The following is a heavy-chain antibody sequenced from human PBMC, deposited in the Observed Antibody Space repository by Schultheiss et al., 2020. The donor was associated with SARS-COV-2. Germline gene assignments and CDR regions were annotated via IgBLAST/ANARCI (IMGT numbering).Heavy chain of an antibody. J-gene: IGHJ4*02. D-gene: IGHD3-22*01. Sequence: GGSLRLSCAASGFTFSSYAMHWVRQAPGKGLEWVSSISSSSSYIYYADSVKGRFTISRDNAKNSLYLQMNSLKTEDTAVYYCTGASKWFILYYFDYWGQGTLVTVSS. CDR3: TGASKWFILYYFDY. CDR1: GFTFSSYA. CDR2: ISSSSSYI. V-gene: IGHV3-21*03.